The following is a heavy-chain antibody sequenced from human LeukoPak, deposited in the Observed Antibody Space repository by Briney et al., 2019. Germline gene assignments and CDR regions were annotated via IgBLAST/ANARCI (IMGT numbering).Heavy chain of an antibody. CDR3: ARQGVGFWYFDL. Sequence: SETLSLPCTVSGGSISSYYWRWIREPPGKGLVGIGYIYYGGSTNYKPSLKSRVTISVDTSKNQFSLKLSSVTAADTAVYYCARQGVGFWYFDLWGRGALVTVSS. J-gene: IGHJ2*01. CDR2: IYYGGST. D-gene: IGHD2-8*01. CDR1: GGSISSYY. V-gene: IGHV4-59*08.